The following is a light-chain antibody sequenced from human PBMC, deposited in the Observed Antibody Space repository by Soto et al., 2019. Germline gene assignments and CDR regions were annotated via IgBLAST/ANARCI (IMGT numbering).Light chain of an antibody. V-gene: IGKV3-20*01. CDR3: QQYGPSPAT. Sequence: EIVLTQSPGTLSLSPGERATLSCKASQSVSSNFLAWYQRKPGQAPRLLIYASSYRATDIPYRFSGSWSGTDFTLTITRLESGVFAVYYCQQYGPSPATFGQGTKVEI. J-gene: IGKJ1*01. CDR2: ASS. CDR1: QSVSSNF.